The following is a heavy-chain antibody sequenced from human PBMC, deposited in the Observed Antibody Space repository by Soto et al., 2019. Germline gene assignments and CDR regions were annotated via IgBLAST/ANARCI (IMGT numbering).Heavy chain of an antibody. CDR2: INIDGSST. CDR3: ARFRVPI. V-gene: IGHV3-74*01. J-gene: IGHJ3*02. Sequence: EVQLVESGGGLVQPGGSLRLSCAASGFTFSSYWMHWVRQAPGEGLVWVSRINIDGSSTRYADSVKGRFTSSRDNAKNTLYMQMNSLSAEDTAIYYCARFRVPIWGQGTMVTVST. CDR1: GFTFSSYW. D-gene: IGHD3-3*01.